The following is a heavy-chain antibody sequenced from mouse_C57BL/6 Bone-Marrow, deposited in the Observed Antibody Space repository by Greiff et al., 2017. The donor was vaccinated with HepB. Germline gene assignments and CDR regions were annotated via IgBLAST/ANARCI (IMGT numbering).Heavy chain of an antibody. CDR3: ARPVLRYWYFDV. V-gene: IGHV5-17*01. J-gene: IGHJ1*03. D-gene: IGHD1-1*01. CDR1: GFTFSDYG. Sequence: EVHLVESGGGLVKPGGSLKLSCAASGFTFSDYGMHWVRQAPEKGLEWVAYISSGSSTIYYADTVKGRFTISRDNAKNTLFLQMTSLRSEDTAMYYCARPVLRYWYFDVWGTGTTVTVSS. CDR2: ISSGSSTI.